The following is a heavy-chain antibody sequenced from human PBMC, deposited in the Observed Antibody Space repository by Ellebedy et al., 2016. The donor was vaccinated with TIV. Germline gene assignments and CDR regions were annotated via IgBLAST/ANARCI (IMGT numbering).Heavy chain of an antibody. CDR2: IDWDDDK. V-gene: IGHV2-70*01. J-gene: IGHJ4*02. CDR1: VFSLSTSVMC. CDR3: ARPQCAYDFWSGYFEPGAIDY. Sequence: SGPTLVXPTPTLTLTCTFSVFSLSTSVMCVSWIRPPPGKALEWLALIDWDDDKYYSTSLKTRLTISKDTSKNQVVLTMTNMDPVDTATYYCARPQCAYDFWSGYFEPGAIDYWGQGTLVTVSS. D-gene: IGHD3-3*01.